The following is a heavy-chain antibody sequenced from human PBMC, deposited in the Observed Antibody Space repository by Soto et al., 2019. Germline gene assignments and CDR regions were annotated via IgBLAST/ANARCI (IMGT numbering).Heavy chain of an antibody. CDR3: ARGYDSSGYYWYNWFDP. CDR1: GFTFSSYE. Sequence: LRLSCAASGFTFSSYEMNWVRQAPGKGLEWVSYISSSGSTIYYADSVKGRFTISGDNAKNSLYLQMNSLRAEDTAVYYCARGYDSSGYYWYNWFDPWGQGTLVTVSS. J-gene: IGHJ5*02. D-gene: IGHD3-22*01. CDR2: ISSSGSTI. V-gene: IGHV3-48*03.